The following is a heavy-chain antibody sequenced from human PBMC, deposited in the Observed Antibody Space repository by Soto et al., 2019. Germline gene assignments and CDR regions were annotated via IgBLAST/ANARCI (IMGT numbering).Heavy chain of an antibody. CDR1: GXTFSSYS. D-gene: IGHD2-2*02. Sequence: GSLRLSCSASGXTFSSYSMHWVRQAPGKGLEYVSAISSNGGSTYYADSVKCRFTISIDNSKNTLYLQMSSLRADDTAVYYFVKDGTVTAIPYYYYGMDVWGQGTTVTVSS. CDR3: VKDGTVTAIPYYYYGMDV. J-gene: IGHJ6*02. V-gene: IGHV3-64D*06. CDR2: ISSNGGST.